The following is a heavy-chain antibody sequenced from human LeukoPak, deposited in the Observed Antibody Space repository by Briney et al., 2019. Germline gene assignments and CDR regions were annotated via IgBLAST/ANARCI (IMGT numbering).Heavy chain of an antibody. V-gene: IGHV3-30-3*01. J-gene: IGHJ4*02. CDR2: ISYDGSNK. Sequence: GGSLRLSSAASGFTFSSYAMHWVRQAPGKGLEWVAVISYDGSNKYYADSVKGRFTISRDNSKNTLYLQMNSLRAEDTAVYYCARDRDEEMALDYWGQGTLVTVSS. CDR3: ARDRDEEMALDY. D-gene: IGHD5-24*01. CDR1: GFTFSSYA.